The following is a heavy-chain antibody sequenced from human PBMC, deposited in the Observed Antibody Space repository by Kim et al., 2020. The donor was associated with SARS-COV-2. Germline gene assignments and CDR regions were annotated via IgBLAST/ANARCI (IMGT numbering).Heavy chain of an antibody. J-gene: IGHJ4*02. V-gene: IGHV1-24*01. D-gene: IGHD2-15*01. CDR3: ATPRPCSGGSCYSGDVIFDY. CDR1: GYTLTELS. CDR2: FDPEDGET. Sequence: ASVKVSCKVSGYTLTELSMHWVRQAPGKGLEWMGGFDPEDGETIYAQKFQGRVTMTEDTSTDTAYMELSSLRSEDTAVYYCATPRPCSGGSCYSGDVIFDYWGQGTLVTSPQ.